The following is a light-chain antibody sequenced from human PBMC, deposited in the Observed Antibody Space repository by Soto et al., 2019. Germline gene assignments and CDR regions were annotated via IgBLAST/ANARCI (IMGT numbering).Light chain of an antibody. Sequence: QSVLTQPRSVSGSPGQSVTISCTGTSSDVGGYNYVSWYQQHPGKAPKLMIYDVSKRPSGVPDRFSGFKSGNTASLTISGLQAEDEADYYCCSYAGSYVFGTGTKVTV. V-gene: IGLV2-11*01. CDR3: CSYAGSYV. J-gene: IGLJ1*01. CDR1: SSDVGGYNY. CDR2: DVS.